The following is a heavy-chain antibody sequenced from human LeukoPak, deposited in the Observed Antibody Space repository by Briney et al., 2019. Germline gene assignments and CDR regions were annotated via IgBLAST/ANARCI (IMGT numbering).Heavy chain of an antibody. V-gene: IGHV4-34*01. CDR3: ARDRRLWFGLDY. Sequence: PSETLSLTCAVYGGSFSGYYWSWIRQPPGKGLEWIGEINHSGSTYYNPSLKSRVTISVDTSKNQFSLKLSSVTAADTAVYYCARDRRLWFGLDYWGQGTLVTVSS. J-gene: IGHJ4*02. CDR1: GGSFSGYY. CDR2: INHSGST. D-gene: IGHD3-10*01.